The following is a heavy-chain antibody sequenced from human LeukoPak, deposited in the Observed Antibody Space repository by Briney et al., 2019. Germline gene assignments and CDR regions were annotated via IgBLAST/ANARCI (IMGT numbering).Heavy chain of an antibody. Sequence: ASVKVSCKASGYTFTSYYMHWVRQAPGQGLEWMGIINPSGGSTSYAQKFQGRVTMTRDRYTSTVYMELSSLRSEDTAVYYCARDRIAGSGFDYWGQGTLVTVSS. CDR1: GYTFTSYY. CDR3: ARDRIAGSGFDY. V-gene: IGHV1-46*03. D-gene: IGHD1-20*01. CDR2: INPSGGST. J-gene: IGHJ4*02.